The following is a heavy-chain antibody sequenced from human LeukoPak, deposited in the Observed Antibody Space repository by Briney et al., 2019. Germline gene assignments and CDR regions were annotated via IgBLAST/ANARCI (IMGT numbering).Heavy chain of an antibody. CDR2: ISSSSNYI. V-gene: IGHV3-21*01. J-gene: IGHJ3*02. D-gene: IGHD2-2*02. Sequence: PGGSLRLSCAASGFTFSSYDMNWVRQAPGKGLEWVSSISSSSNYIHYADSVKGRFTISRDNAKNSLYLQMNSLRAEDTAVYYCANTRSYTFDIWGQGTMVTVSS. CDR3: ANTRSYTFDI. CDR1: GFTFSSYD.